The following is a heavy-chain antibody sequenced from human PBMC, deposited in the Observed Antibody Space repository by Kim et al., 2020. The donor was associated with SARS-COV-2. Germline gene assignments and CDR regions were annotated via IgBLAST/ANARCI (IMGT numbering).Heavy chain of an antibody. CDR3: ARGVEESYGINYYYYSG. CDR2: TYYSGST. D-gene: IGHD5-18*01. CDR1: GGSISSSSYY. Sequence: SETLSLTCTVSGGSISSSSYYWGWIRQPPGKGLEWIGSTYYSGSTYYNPSLKSRVTISVDTSKNQFSLKLSSVTAADTAVYYCARGVEESYGINYYYYSG. V-gene: IGHV4-39*01. J-gene: IGHJ6*01.